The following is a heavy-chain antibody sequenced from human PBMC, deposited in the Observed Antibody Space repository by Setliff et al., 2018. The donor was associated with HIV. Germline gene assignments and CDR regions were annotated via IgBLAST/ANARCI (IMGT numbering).Heavy chain of an antibody. CDR2: IDPSDSYV. CDR3: VRYIGAAAGYIDH. CDR1: GYSFTSYW. D-gene: IGHD6-25*01. J-gene: IGHJ4*02. Sequence: PGESLKISCQASGYSFTSYWINWVRQMPGKGLEWMGRIDPSDSYVSYSPSFRGQVTISADKSTTTAYLDWARLKASDTAMYYCVRYIGAAAGYIDHWGQGTLVTVS. V-gene: IGHV5-10-1*04.